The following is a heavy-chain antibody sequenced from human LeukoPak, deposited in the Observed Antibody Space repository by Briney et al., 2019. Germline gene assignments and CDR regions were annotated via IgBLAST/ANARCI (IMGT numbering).Heavy chain of an antibody. J-gene: IGHJ4*02. V-gene: IGHV3-53*01. Sequence: GGSLRLSCAASGFTVSSDYMSWVRQAPGKGLEWFSVIYSGGSTYYPDSVRGRFTISRDNSKNTLYLQMNSLRAEDTAVYYCARDYGYFDYWGQGTLVTVSS. CDR2: IYSGGST. D-gene: IGHD3-22*01. CDR1: GFTVSSDY. CDR3: ARDYGYFDY.